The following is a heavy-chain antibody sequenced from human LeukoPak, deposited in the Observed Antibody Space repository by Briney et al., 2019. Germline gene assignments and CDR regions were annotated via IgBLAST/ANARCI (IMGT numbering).Heavy chain of an antibody. CDR3: ARGRFGSGSYYGYYYYMDV. Sequence: GASVKVSCKASGYTFTSYGISWVRQAPEQGLEWMGWISAYNGNTNYAQKLQGRVTMTTDTSTSTAYMELRSLRSDDTAVYYCARGRFGSGSYYGYYYYMDVWGKGTTVTISS. D-gene: IGHD3-10*01. CDR2: ISAYNGNT. J-gene: IGHJ6*03. V-gene: IGHV1-18*01. CDR1: GYTFTSYG.